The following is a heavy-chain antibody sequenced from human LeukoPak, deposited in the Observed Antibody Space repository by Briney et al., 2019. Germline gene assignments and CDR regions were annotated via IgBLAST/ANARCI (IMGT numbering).Heavy chain of an antibody. J-gene: IGHJ2*01. D-gene: IGHD6-19*01. CDR2: INPSGGST. Sequence: ASVKVSCKASGYTFTSYDINWVRQAPGQGLEWMGIINPSGGSTSYAQKFQGRVTMTRDTSTSTVYMELSSLRSEDTAVYYCAKGGYSTGWFSPWYFDLWGRGTLVTVSS. V-gene: IGHV1-46*01. CDR1: GYTFTSYD. CDR3: AKGGYSTGWFSPWYFDL.